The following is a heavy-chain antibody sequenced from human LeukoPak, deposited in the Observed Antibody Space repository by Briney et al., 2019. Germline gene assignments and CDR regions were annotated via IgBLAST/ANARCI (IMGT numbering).Heavy chain of an antibody. CDR1: GFTFDDYG. CDR3: ARDSSGWYIFDY. J-gene: IGHJ4*02. V-gene: IGHV3-20*04. D-gene: IGHD6-19*01. Sequence: GGSLRLSCAASGFTFDDYGLSWVRQAPGKGLEWVSGINWNGGSTGYADSVKGRFTISRDNAKNSLYLQMNSLRAEDTAVYYCARDSSGWYIFDYWGQGTLVTVSS. CDR2: INWNGGST.